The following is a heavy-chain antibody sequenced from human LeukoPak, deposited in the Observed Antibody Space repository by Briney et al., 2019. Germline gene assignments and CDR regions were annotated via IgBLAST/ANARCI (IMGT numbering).Heavy chain of an antibody. D-gene: IGHD6-19*01. Sequence: GGSLRLSCAASGFTVSSNYMSWVRQPAGKGLEWVSVLYSGGATFYADSVKGRFTISRDTSKNTLYLQMNDLRADDTAVYYRTKLKGWYGEGFFDYWGQGTLVTVSS. CDR2: LYSGGAT. J-gene: IGHJ4*02. CDR1: GFTVSSNY. V-gene: IGHV3-53*01. CDR3: TKLKGWYGEGFFDY.